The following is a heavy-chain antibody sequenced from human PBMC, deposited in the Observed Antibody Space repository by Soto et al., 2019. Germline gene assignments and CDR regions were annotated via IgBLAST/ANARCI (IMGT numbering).Heavy chain of an antibody. Sequence: QVRLQESGPGLVKPSETLSLTSTVSGGSISSYYWSWIRQPPGRVLECIGDIYYSGNTNYNPSLKSRVTISVDTSRSQFSLELKSVTAADTAVYYCARALSYHDILTGRGWVFYFDYWGQGALVIVSS. V-gene: IGHV4-59*01. CDR2: IYYSGNT. CDR1: GGSISSYY. CDR3: ARALSYHDILTGRGWVFYFDY. D-gene: IGHD3-9*01. J-gene: IGHJ4*02.